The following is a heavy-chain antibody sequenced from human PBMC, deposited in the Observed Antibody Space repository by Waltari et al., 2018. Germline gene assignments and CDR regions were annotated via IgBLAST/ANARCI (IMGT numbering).Heavy chain of an antibody. J-gene: IGHJ4*02. CDR2: LSSSSRAL. CDR1: GFTFTNSA. V-gene: IGHV3-48*01. Sequence: EFQLVESGGALVQPGGSLRLSCAASGFTFTNSAMNWVRQAPGEGLGLVSFLSSSSRALYYADSVKGRFTVSRDNAKNSLFLQMNSLRAEDTAVYYCASDPSLGNKYYSYFDFWGQGSLVTVSS. CDR3: ASDPSLGNKYYSYFDF. D-gene: IGHD4-4*01.